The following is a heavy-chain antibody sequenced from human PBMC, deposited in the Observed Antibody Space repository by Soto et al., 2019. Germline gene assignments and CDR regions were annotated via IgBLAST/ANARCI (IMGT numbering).Heavy chain of an antibody. Sequence: PGWSLRLSCASSVFTFSDYYMNWIRQAPGKGLEWVSYISSGAITIYYADSVKGRFTISRDNAKNSLYLQMNSLRAEDTAVYYCAGQYSSSSVEFWGQGTLVTVSS. V-gene: IGHV3-11*01. D-gene: IGHD6-6*01. CDR2: ISSGAITI. CDR1: VFTFSDYY. J-gene: IGHJ4*02. CDR3: AGQYSSSSVEF.